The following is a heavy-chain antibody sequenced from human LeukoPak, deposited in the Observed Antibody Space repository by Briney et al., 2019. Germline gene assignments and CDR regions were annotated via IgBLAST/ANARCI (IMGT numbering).Heavy chain of an antibody. V-gene: IGHV3-11*01. CDR2: ISSSGSTI. Sequence: GGALRLSCAASGFTFSDYYMSWIRQAPGKGLEWVSYISSSGSTIYYGDSVKGRFTISRDNAKNSLYLQMNSLRAEDTAVYYCARVREGYYDSSGYPDYWGQGTLVTVSS. CDR1: GFTFSDYY. CDR3: ARVREGYYDSSGYPDY. D-gene: IGHD3-22*01. J-gene: IGHJ4*02.